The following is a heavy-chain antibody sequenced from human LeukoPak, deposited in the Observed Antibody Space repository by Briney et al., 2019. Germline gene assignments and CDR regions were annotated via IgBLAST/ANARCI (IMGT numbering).Heavy chain of an antibody. J-gene: IGHJ4*02. V-gene: IGHV3-72*01. D-gene: IGHD3-10*01. Sequence: PGGSLRLSCAASGFTFSDHYMDWVRQAPGQGLEWVGLIRNKADGYNTIYAASVKGRFTISRDGSKNSVYLQMDSLKTEDTAVYYCGDLGSAGTDHWGQGTLVTVSS. CDR3: GDLGSAGTDH. CDR1: GFTFSDHY. CDR2: IRNKADGYNT.